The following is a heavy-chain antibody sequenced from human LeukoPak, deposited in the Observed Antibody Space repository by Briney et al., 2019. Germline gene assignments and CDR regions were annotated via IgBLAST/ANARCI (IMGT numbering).Heavy chain of an antibody. CDR3: AKAGVHSSGSY. D-gene: IGHD6-25*01. V-gene: IGHV3-23*05. Sequence: GGSLRLSCAVSGFTFSSYAMSWVRQAPGKGLEWVSSIINSGSSTYYADSVKGRFTISRDNSKNTLYLQMYSLRDEDTAVYYCAKAGVHSSGSYWGQGTLVTVSS. CDR2: IINSGSST. J-gene: IGHJ4*02. CDR1: GFTFSSYA.